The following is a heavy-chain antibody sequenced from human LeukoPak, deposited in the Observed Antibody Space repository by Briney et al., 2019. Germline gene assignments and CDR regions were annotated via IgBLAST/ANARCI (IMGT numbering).Heavy chain of an antibody. CDR1: GGSFSGYY. J-gene: IGHJ4*02. CDR2: INHSGST. Sequence: SETLSLTCAVYGGSFSGYYWSWIRQPPGKGLEWIGEINHSGSTNYNPSLKSRVTISVDTSKNQLSLKLSSVTAADTAVYYCARVGYGDYRVDYWGQGTLVTVSS. D-gene: IGHD4-17*01. CDR3: ARVGYGDYRVDY. V-gene: IGHV4-34*01.